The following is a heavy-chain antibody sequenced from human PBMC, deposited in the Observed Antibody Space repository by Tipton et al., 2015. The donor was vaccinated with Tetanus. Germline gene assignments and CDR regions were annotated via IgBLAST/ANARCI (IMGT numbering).Heavy chain of an antibody. J-gene: IGHJ6*02. Sequence: QLVQSGAEVKKPGESLKISCKGSGYGFTSYWIGWVCQMPGKGLEWMGIIYPGDTDTRYSPSFQGQVTISADKSISTAYLQWSSLKASDTAMYYCARLGSFGSFYSGMDVWGQGTTVTVSS. CDR2: IYPGDTDT. CDR1: GYGFTSYW. CDR3: ARLGSFGSFYSGMDV. V-gene: IGHV5-51*01. D-gene: IGHD3-10*01.